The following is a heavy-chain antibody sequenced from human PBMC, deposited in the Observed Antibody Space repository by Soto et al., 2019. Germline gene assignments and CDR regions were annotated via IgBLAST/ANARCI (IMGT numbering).Heavy chain of an antibody. D-gene: IGHD1-26*01. CDR3: ARVSSGTYYYYYTMDV. V-gene: IGHV3-48*02. Sequence: PGGSLRLSCAASGFTFSSYSMNWVRQAPGKGLEWVSYISTSSSSIYYADSVKGRFTISRDDAKNSLYLQMNSLRHEDTAVYYCARVSSGTYYYYYTMDVWGQGTTFTVS. CDR1: GFTFSSYS. J-gene: IGHJ6*02. CDR2: ISTSSSSI.